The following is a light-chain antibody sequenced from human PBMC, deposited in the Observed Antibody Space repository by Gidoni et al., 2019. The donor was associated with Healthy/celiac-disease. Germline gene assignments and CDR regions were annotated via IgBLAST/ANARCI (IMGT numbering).Light chain of an antibody. CDR2: GAS. CDR3: QQYNNWPLT. CDR1: QSVSSN. Sequence: EIVMTQSPATLSVSPGERATLSCRASQSVSSNLAWYQQKPGQAPRLLIYGASTRATGIPARFSGSGSGTEFTLTISSLQSEDFAVYYCQQYNNWPLTFXQGTRLEIK. V-gene: IGKV3-15*01. J-gene: IGKJ5*01.